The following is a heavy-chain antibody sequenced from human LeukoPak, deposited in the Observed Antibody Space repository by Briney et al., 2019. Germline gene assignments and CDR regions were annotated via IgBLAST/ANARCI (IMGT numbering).Heavy chain of an antibody. V-gene: IGHV3-30*18. Sequence: GGSLRLSCAASEFTFSTYGMHWVRQAPGKGLEWVAVISYDGSNKYYADSVKGRFTISRDNSKNTLYLQMNSLRAEDTAVYYCAKDTPTPGIVVVPAANYYYGMDVWGQGTTVTVSS. CDR2: ISYDGSNK. D-gene: IGHD2-2*01. CDR1: EFTFSTYG. CDR3: AKDTPTPGIVVVPAANYYYGMDV. J-gene: IGHJ6*02.